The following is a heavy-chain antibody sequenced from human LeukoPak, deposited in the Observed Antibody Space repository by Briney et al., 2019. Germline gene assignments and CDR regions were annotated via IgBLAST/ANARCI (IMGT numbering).Heavy chain of an antibody. CDR1: GFTFSSYA. CDR3: ARDRRDYCGGDCYPNDYYYGMDV. J-gene: IGHJ6*02. Sequence: GGSLRLSCAASGFTFSSYAMHWVRQAPGKGLEWVAVISYDASNKYYADSVKGRFTISRDNSKNTLYLQMNSLRAEDTAVYYCARDRRDYCGGDCYPNDYYYGMDVWGQGTTVTVSS. V-gene: IGHV3-30*04. D-gene: IGHD2-21*02. CDR2: ISYDASNK.